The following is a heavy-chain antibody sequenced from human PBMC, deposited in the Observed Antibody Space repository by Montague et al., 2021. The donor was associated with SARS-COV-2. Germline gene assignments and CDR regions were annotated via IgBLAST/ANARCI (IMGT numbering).Heavy chain of an antibody. D-gene: IGHD3-10*01. CDR2: NYYRGTT. J-gene: IGHJ3*02. V-gene: IGHV4-39*01. CDR3: ARPLVRGAPKAFDI. Sequence: SETLSLTCTVSGGSITRDYYWGWIRQPPGKGLEWVGNNYYRGTTFINPSLKSPVTISVDASKNQFSLNLTAVTAADTAVYYCARPLVRGAPKAFDIWGQGALVIVSS. CDR1: GGSITRDYY.